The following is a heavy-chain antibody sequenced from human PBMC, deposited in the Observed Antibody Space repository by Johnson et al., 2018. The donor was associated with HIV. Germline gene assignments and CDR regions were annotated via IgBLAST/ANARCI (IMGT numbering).Heavy chain of an antibody. Sequence: QVQLVESGGGLVKPGGSLRLSCAASGFTFSDYYMNWIRQAPGKGLEWVADISTSGSTIYYADSVKGRFTISRDNAKNSLYLQMNSLRAEDTAVYYCAKDQWSSSWTNDAFDIWGQGTMVTVSS. V-gene: IGHV3-11*04. J-gene: IGHJ3*02. CDR3: AKDQWSSSWTNDAFDI. CDR1: GFTFSDYY. D-gene: IGHD6-13*01. CDR2: ISTSGSTI.